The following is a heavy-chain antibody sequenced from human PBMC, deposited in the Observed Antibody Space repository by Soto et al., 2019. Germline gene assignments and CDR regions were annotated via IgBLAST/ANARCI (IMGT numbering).Heavy chain of an antibody. CDR2: INPNSGGT. J-gene: IGHJ4*02. CDR1: GYTFTGYY. Sequence: ASVKVSCKASGYTFTGYYMHWVRQAPGQGLEWMGWINPNSGGTNYAQKFQGRVTMTRDTSISTAYMELSRLRSDDTAMYYCTTDLSITKGSSLGAYYFDSWGQGTLVTVSS. V-gene: IGHV1-2*02. D-gene: IGHD6-6*01. CDR3: TTDLSITKGSSLGAYYFDS.